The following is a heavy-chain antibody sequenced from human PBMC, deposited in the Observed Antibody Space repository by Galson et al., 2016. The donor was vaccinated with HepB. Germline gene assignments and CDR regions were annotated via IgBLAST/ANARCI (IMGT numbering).Heavy chain of an antibody. Sequence: TLSLTCGVYGGSFSGYYWTWIRQPPGKGLEWIGYVHDSGTPYYNPSLKSRANLALEPSKNQFSLSLSSVTAADTAVYYCARAGDIVATMVFASWGQGTLVTVSS. CDR1: GGSFSGYY. CDR2: VHDSGTP. V-gene: IGHV4-34*09. D-gene: IGHD5-12*01. CDR3: ARAGDIVATMVFAS. J-gene: IGHJ4*02.